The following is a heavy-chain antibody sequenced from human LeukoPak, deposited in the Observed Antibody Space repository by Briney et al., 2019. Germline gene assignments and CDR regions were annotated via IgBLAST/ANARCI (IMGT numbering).Heavy chain of an antibody. J-gene: IGHJ4*02. CDR2: INTNTGNP. V-gene: IGHV7-4-1*02. CDR3: ARGLFSSIGLYYFDY. D-gene: IGHD3/OR15-3a*01. Sequence: GASVKVSCKVSGYTFTSYAMNWVRQAPGQGLEWMGWINTNTGNPTYAQGFTGRFVFSLDTSVSTAYLQISSLKAEDTAVYYCARGLFSSIGLYYFDYWGQGTLVTVSS. CDR1: GYTFTSYA.